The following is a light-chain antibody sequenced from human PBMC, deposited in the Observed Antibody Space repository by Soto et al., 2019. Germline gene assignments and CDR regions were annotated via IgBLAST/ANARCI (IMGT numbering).Light chain of an antibody. CDR2: EVS. J-gene: IGKJ5*01. Sequence: DVVLTQAPLSLSVTTXQXAXXXXXXXXNXLHSYGNTYLYWYLQKGGQPPQLLIYEVSKRFSGVPDRFSGSGSGTDFTLKISRVEAEDVRVYYCMRSVLPPITFGQGGLLEI. CDR3: MRSVLPPIT. CDR1: XNXLHSYGNTY. V-gene: IGKV2D-29*01.